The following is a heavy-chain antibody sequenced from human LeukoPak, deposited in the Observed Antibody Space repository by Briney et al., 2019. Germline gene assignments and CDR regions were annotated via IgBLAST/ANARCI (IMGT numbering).Heavy chain of an antibody. CDR3: ARGSSFFASGTYCDY. CDR1: GFTFNRYY. Sequence: GGSLRLSCAASGFTFNRYYMIWVRQAPGKGLEWVAHIRQDGGQRYYVDSVKGRFTISRDNAKNSMLLQMDSLRDEDTAVYYCARGSSFFASGTYCDYWGQGTLVTVSS. J-gene: IGHJ4*02. CDR2: IRQDGGQR. D-gene: IGHD3-10*01. V-gene: IGHV3-7*01.